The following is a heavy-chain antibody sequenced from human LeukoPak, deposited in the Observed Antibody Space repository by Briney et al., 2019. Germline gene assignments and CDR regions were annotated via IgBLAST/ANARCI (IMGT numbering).Heavy chain of an antibody. D-gene: IGHD3-10*01. Sequence: GGSLRLSCAASGFTFSSYSMNWARQAPGKGLEWISYISGSGSVSYYEDSVKGRFTISRDNAKNSLYLQMNSLRDEDTALYYCARDGGFGFLAAFDIWGQGTMVTVSS. J-gene: IGHJ3*02. CDR1: GFTFSSYS. CDR2: ISGSGSVS. CDR3: ARDGGFGFLAAFDI. V-gene: IGHV3-48*02.